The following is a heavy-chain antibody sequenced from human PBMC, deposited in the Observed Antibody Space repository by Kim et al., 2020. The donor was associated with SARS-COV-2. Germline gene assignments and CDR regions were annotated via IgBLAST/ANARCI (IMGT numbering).Heavy chain of an antibody. CDR1: GFTFSSYA. D-gene: IGHD2-2*01. Sequence: GGSLRLSCAASGFTFSSYAMSWVRQAPGKGLEWVSAISGSGGSTYYADSVKGRFTISRDNSKNTLYLQMNSLRAEDTAVYYCAKDISPLVVVPAANFDYWGQGALVTVS. J-gene: IGHJ4*02. V-gene: IGHV3-23*01. CDR2: ISGSGGST. CDR3: AKDISPLVVVPAANFDY.